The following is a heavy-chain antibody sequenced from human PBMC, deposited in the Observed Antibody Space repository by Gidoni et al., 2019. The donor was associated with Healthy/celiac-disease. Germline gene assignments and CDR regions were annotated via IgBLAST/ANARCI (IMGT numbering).Heavy chain of an antibody. V-gene: IGHV1-2*02. CDR3: ARVIEAAAGAYYYYGMDV. CDR1: GYTFTVYD. D-gene: IGHD6-13*01. Sequence: QVQLVQPGAEVKKPGASVKVSCKASGYTFTVYDMHWVRQAPGQGLEWMGWINPNSGGTNYAQKFQGRVTMTRDTSISTAYMELGRLRADDTAVYYCARVIEAAAGAYYYYGMDVWGQGTTVTVSS. CDR2: INPNSGGT. J-gene: IGHJ6*02.